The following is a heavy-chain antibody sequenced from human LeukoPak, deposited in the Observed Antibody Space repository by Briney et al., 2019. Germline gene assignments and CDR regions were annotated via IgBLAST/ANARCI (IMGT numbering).Heavy chain of an antibody. CDR1: GYTFTSYA. CDR3: ARGVVVTAFDY. Sequence: ASVKVSCKASGYTFTSYAMHWVRQAPGLRLEWMGWINAGNGNTKYSQKFQGRVTITRDTSASTAYMELSSLRSEDTAVYYCARGVVVTAFDYWGQGTLVTVSS. V-gene: IGHV1-3*01. J-gene: IGHJ4*02. CDR2: INAGNGNT. D-gene: IGHD3-22*01.